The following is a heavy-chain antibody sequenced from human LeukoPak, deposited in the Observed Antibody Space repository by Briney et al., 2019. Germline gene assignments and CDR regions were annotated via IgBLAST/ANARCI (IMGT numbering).Heavy chain of an antibody. D-gene: IGHD5-12*01. J-gene: IGHJ4*02. CDR2: INHSGST. V-gene: IGHV4-34*01. CDR1: GGSFSGYY. CDR3: ARGYSGYDYKTFDY. Sequence: PSETLSLTCAVYGGSFSGYYWSWIRHPPGEGREWRGEINHSGSTNHNPSLKSRVTISVDTSKNQVSLQLSSVTAADTAVYYCARGYSGYDYKTFDYWGQGTLVTVSS.